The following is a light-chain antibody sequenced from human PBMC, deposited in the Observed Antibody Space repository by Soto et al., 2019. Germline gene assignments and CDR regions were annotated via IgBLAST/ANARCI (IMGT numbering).Light chain of an antibody. CDR3: QQRSDWPPT. J-gene: IGKJ5*01. CDR1: RSVASD. Sequence: PGDRATLSCRASRSVASDLAWYQQKLGQAPRLLIYDASKRATGIPARFSGSGSGTDFTLTISSLEPEDFAVYFCQQRSDWPPTFGQGTRLEIK. CDR2: DAS. V-gene: IGKV3-11*01.